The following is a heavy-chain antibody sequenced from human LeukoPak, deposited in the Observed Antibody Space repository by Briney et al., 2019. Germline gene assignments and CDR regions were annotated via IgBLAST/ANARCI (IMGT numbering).Heavy chain of an antibody. V-gene: IGHV1-69*06. CDR3: ARVPEGSSWYGDY. J-gene: IGHJ4*02. CDR2: IIPIFGTA. D-gene: IGHD6-13*01. Sequence: ASVKVSCKASGGTFSSYAISWVRQAPGQGLEWMGGIIPIFGTANYAQKFQGRVTITADKSTSTAYMELSSLRSEDTAVYYCARVPEGSSWYGDYWGQGTLVTVSS. CDR1: GGTFSSYA.